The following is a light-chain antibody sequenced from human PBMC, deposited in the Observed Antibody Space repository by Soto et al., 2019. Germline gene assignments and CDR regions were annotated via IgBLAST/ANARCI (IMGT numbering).Light chain of an antibody. J-gene: IGLJ1*01. CDR3: CSYAGTYTHYV. CDR1: SSDVGRYNF. CDR2: DVN. V-gene: IGLV2-11*01. Sequence: QSALTQPRSVSGSPGQSVTISCTGTSSDVGRYNFVSWYQQHPGKAPKLMNYDVNKRPSGVPGRFSGSKSGNTASLTISGLQAEDEADYYCCSYAGTYTHYVFGTGTKVTVL.